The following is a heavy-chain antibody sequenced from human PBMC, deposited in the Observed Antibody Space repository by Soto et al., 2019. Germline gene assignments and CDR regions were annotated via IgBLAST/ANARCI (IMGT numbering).Heavy chain of an antibody. D-gene: IGHD3-3*01. J-gene: IGHJ6*02. Sequence: SVKVSCKASGGTFNSYGVSWVRQAPGQGLEWMGTLIPMFGTTNYAERFQGRVTITADESTGTAYMELSSLRSEDTAVYFCARVFQYQSYGIEVWGQGTKGTVFS. V-gene: IGHV1-69*13. CDR3: ARVFQYQSYGIEV. CDR1: GGTFNSYG. CDR2: LIPMFGTT.